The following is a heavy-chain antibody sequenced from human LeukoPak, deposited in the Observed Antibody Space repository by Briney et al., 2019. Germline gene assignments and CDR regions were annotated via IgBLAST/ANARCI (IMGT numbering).Heavy chain of an antibody. CDR2: ISGSGGST. J-gene: IGHJ4*02. CDR3: AKDQSLKGYCSGGSCYSGEDFDY. Sequence: GGSLRLSCAASGFTFSSYAMSWVRQAPGKGLEWVSAISGSGGSTYYADSVKGRFTIFRDNSKNTLYLQMNSLRAEDTAVYYCAKDQSLKGYCSGGSCYSGEDFDYWGQGTLVTVSS. CDR1: GFTFSSYA. D-gene: IGHD2-15*01. V-gene: IGHV3-23*01.